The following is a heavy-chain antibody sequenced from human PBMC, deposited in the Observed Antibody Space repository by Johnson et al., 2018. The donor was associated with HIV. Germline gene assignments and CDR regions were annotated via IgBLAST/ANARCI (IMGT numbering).Heavy chain of an antibody. V-gene: IGHV3-30-3*01. CDR3: ARAGVGAGAFDI. D-gene: IGHD1-26*01. Sequence: QVQLVESGGGVVQPGRSLRLSCAASGFTLSSYAMHWVRQAPGKGLEWVAVISYDGSNKYYADSVKGRFTISRDKSKNTLYLQMNSLRAEDTAVYYCARAGVGAGAFDIWGQGTMVTVSS. J-gene: IGHJ3*02. CDR1: GFTLSSYA. CDR2: ISYDGSNK.